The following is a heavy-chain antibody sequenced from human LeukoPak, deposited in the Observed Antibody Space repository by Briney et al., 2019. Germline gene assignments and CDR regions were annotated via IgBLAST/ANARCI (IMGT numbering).Heavy chain of an antibody. V-gene: IGHV4-34*01. J-gene: IGHJ6*03. CDR3: ARSYDSSGYLYYYYYMDV. D-gene: IGHD3-22*01. CDR1: GGSFSGYY. CDR2: INHSGST. Sequence: RPSETLSLTCAVYGGSFSGYYWSWIRQPPGKGLEWIGEINHSGSTNYNPSLKSRVTISVDTSKNQFSLKLSSVTAADTAVYYCARSYDSSGYLYYYYYMDVWGKGTTVTISS.